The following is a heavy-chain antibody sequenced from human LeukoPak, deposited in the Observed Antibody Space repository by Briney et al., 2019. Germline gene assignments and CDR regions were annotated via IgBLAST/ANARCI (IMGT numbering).Heavy chain of an antibody. CDR1: GFTFSGYW. J-gene: IGHJ6*04. CDR3: AKGGGWVPSFGLVTQIDV. V-gene: IGHV3-74*03. CDR2: IDNDGHGI. Sequence: RGSLRPSCAASGFTFSGYWMRWGRQGPEKGLELVSRIDNDGHGILYADSVKGRFTTSRDNAKNTLYLQMNSLRFEDTAVYYCAKGGGWVPSFGLVTQIDVWGKGTTVTVSS. D-gene: IGHD3-3*01.